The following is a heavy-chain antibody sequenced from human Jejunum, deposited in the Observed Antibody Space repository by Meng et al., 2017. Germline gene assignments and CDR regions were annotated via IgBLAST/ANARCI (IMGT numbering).Heavy chain of an antibody. V-gene: IGHV3-11*01. CDR1: GFTFSDYY. Sequence: GGSLRLSCAASGFTFSDYYMSWIRQAPGKGLEWLSYISSNGDTIYYTDSVKGRFTVSRDNAKNSLYLQMNSLRVEDTAVYYCARTRAYYDDNEYYFFAYWGQGALVTVSS. CDR2: ISSNGDTI. D-gene: IGHD3-22*01. J-gene: IGHJ4*02. CDR3: ARTRAYYDDNEYYFFAY.